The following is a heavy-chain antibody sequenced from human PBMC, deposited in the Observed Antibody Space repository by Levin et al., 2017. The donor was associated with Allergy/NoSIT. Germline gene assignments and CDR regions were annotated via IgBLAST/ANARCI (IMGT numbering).Heavy chain of an antibody. CDR1: GFTLSDSA. V-gene: IGHV3-23*01. Sequence: RAGGSLRLSCAGSGFTLSDSATTWVRQAPGEGLVWVSGISDSGSTTYYADSVRGRFTISRDISTNTVFLQMNSLSAEDTALYYCARGSYCTAGTCYSRLGYWGQGTLVTVSS. CDR3: ARGSYCTAGTCYSRLGY. J-gene: IGHJ4*02. D-gene: IGHD2-15*01. CDR2: ISDSGSTT.